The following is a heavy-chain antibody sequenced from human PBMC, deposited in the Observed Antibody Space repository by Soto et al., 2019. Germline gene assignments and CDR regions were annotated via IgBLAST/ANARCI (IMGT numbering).Heavy chain of an antibody. D-gene: IGHD3-10*01. V-gene: IGHV3-21*01. CDR2: IRGFSPYT. CDR3: ARDRGYDAHDYYYNAMDV. CDR1: GFTFRTYT. J-gene: IGHJ6*02. Sequence: GGSLRLSCISSGFTFRTYTMNWVRQAPGKGLEWVSGIRGFSPYTFYAESVKGRFTISRDNAKNSLYLQMDSLRAEDTAVYYCARDRGYDAHDYYYNAMDVWGQGTTVTVSS.